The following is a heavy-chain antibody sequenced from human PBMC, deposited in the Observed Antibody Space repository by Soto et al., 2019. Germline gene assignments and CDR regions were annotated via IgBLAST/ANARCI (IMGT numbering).Heavy chain of an antibody. Sequence: QVQLQESGPGLVKPSQTLSLTCTVSGGSISSGGYYWSWIRQHPGKGLEWIGYIYYSGSTYYNPSLKSRVTIXXDXSXXQFSLKLSSVTAADTAVYYCARAKTTVVQNDAFDIWGQGTMVTVSS. D-gene: IGHD4-17*01. CDR3: ARAKTTVVQNDAFDI. CDR1: GGSISSGGYY. CDR2: IYYSGST. V-gene: IGHV4-31*03. J-gene: IGHJ3*02.